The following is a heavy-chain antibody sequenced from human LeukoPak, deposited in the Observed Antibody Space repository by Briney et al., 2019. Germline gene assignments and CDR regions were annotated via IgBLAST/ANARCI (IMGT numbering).Heavy chain of an antibody. CDR1: GFTFSNYA. CDR3: AKDLVVVTAIPGDYFDY. D-gene: IGHD2-21*02. Sequence: GGSLRLSCAASGFTFSNYAMSWVRQAPGKGLEWVSGISGSGGSTYYADSVKGRFTISRDNSKNTLYLQMNSLRAEDTAVYYCAKDLVVVTAIPGDYFDYWGQGTLVTVSS. CDR2: ISGSGGST. J-gene: IGHJ4*02. V-gene: IGHV3-23*01.